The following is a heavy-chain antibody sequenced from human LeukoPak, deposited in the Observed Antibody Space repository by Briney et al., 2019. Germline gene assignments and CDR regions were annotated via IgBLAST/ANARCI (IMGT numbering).Heavy chain of an antibody. Sequence: GGSLRLSCAASGFTFSSYAMHWVRQAPGKGLEWVAVISYDGSNKYYADSVNGRVTISRDNAKNSLYLQMNSLRAEDTAVYYCARRLVFDIWGQGTMVTVSS. CDR2: ISYDGSNK. CDR1: GFTFSSYA. J-gene: IGHJ3*02. CDR3: ARRLVFDI. V-gene: IGHV3-30*04.